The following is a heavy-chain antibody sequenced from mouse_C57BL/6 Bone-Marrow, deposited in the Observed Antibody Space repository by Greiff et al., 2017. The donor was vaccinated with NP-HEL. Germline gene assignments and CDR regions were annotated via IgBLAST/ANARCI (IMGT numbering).Heavy chain of an antibody. J-gene: IGHJ4*01. CDR1: GFTFSSYA. Sequence: DVMLVESGGGLVKPGGSLKLSCAASGFTFSSYAMSWVRQTPEKRLEWVATISDGGSYTYYPDNVKGRFTISRDNAKNNLYLQMSHLKSEDTAMYYCARNYEYYAMDYWGQGTSVTVSS. CDR3: ARNYEYYAMDY. CDR2: ISDGGSYT. V-gene: IGHV5-4*03. D-gene: IGHD1-1*01.